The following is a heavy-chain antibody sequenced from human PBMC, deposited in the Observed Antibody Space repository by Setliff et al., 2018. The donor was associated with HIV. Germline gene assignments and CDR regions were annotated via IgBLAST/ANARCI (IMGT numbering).Heavy chain of an antibody. CDR2: ISTSGTSI. Sequence: GESLRLSCAASGFTFTDYYMSWIRQAPGKGLEWISYISTSGTSIYYADSVRGRFTVSRDNAKNSVYLQMNSLRAEDTAVYYCARQQQLADYWGQGTLVTVSS. CDR1: GFTFTDYY. D-gene: IGHD6-13*01. V-gene: IGHV3-11*01. J-gene: IGHJ4*02. CDR3: ARQQQLADY.